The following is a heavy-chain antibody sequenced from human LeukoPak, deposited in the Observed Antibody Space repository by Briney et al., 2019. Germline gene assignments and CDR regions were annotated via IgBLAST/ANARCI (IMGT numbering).Heavy chain of an antibody. CDR3: ARDTWKAYFDSGTYQTTYYGMDF. CDR2: IHYSGSA. D-gene: IGHD3-10*01. V-gene: IGHV4-59*01. Sequence: SETLSLTCAVSGGSISSFYWSWVRQPPGKGLEWIGNIHYSGSANYNPSLRSRVTISVDTSKTQFSLRLTSVTAADTAVYYCARDTWKAYFDSGTYQTTYYGMDFWGQGTLVTVSS. J-gene: IGHJ4*02. CDR1: GGSISSFY.